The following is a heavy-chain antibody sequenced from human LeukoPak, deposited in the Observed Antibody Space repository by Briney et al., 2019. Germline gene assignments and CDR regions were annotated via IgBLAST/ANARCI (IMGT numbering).Heavy chain of an antibody. CDR3: AKDNLKPASSGWY. CDR1: GFTFSSYV. J-gene: IGHJ4*02. V-gene: IGHV3-23*01. D-gene: IGHD6-19*01. Sequence: GGPLRLSCAASGFTFSSYVMSWVRQAPGKGLEWVANMSGSGVSTYYADSVKGRFTISRDNSKNTVYLQMNSLRAEDTAVYYCAKDNLKPASSGWYWGQGTLVTVSS. CDR2: MSGSGVST.